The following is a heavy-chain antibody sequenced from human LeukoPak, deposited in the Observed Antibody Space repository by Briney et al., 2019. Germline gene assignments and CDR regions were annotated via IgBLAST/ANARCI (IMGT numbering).Heavy chain of an antibody. V-gene: IGHV4-39*07. CDR1: DGSINSDTYY. Sequence: SETLSLTCSVSDGSINSDTYYWGWVRQPPGKGLEWIASIYSGGNTFYNPSLKSRVTISIDTSKKQFSLKLTSVTAADTAVYYCARDQRSLFDVWGQGSLVTVSS. CDR2: IYSGGNT. J-gene: IGHJ4*02. D-gene: IGHD1-26*01. CDR3: ARDQRSLFDV.